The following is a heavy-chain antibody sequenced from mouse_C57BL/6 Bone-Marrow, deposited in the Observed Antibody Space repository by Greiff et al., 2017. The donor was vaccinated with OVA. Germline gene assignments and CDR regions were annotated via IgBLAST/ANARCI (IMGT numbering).Heavy chain of an antibody. CDR3: AIQFYYSNYVPCAY. D-gene: IGHD2-5*01. CDR2: IHPSDSDT. J-gene: IGHJ3*01. V-gene: IGHV1-74*01. CDR1: GYTFTSYW. Sequence: QVQLQQPGAELVKPGASVKVSCKASGYTFTSYWMHWVKQRPGQGLEWIGRIHPSDSDTNYNQKFKGKATLTVDKSSSTAYMQLSSLTSEDSAVYYCAIQFYYSNYVPCAYWGQGTLVTVSA.